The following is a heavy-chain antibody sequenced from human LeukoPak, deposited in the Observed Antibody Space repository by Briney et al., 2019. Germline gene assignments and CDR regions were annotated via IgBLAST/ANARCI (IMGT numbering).Heavy chain of an antibody. Sequence: GASVKVSCKASGYTCTSYGISWVRQAPGQGLEWMGWISAYNDNTNYAQKLQGRVTMTADTSTSTAYMELRSLRSDDTAVYYCATSARGRASGSFYGYWGQGTLVTVSS. V-gene: IGHV1-18*01. J-gene: IGHJ4*02. CDR2: ISAYNDNT. D-gene: IGHD1-26*01. CDR1: GYTCTSYG. CDR3: ATSARGRASGSFYGY.